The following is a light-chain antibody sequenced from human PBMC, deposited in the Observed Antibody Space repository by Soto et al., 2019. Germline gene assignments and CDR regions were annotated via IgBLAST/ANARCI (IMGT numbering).Light chain of an antibody. Sequence: DVQMTQSHSTLSGSVGDRVTITCRASQTISSWLAWYQQKPGKAPKLLIYKASTLKSGVPSRFSGSGSGTEFTLTISSLQPDDFATYYCQQYNSYSWTFGQGTKVDIK. J-gene: IGKJ1*01. V-gene: IGKV1-5*03. CDR2: KAS. CDR3: QQYNSYSWT. CDR1: QTISSW.